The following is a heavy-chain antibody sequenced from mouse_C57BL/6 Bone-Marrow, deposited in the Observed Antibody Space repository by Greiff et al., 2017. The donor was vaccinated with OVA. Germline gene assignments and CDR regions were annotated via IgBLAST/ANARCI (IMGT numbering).Heavy chain of an antibody. J-gene: IGHJ2*01. CDR3: ARGEDYCDY. Sequence: ESGPGLVKPSQSLSLTCSVTGYSITSGYYWNWIRQFPGNKLEWMGYISYDGSNNYNPSLKNRISITRDTSKNQFFLKLNSVTTEDTATYYCARGEDYCDYWGQGTTLTVSS. CDR2: ISYDGSN. V-gene: IGHV3-6*01. CDR1: GYSITSGYY.